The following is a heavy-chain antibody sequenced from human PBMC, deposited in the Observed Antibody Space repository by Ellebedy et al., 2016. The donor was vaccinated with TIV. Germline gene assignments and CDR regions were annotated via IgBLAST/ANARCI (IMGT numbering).Heavy chain of an antibody. V-gene: IGHV4-4*02. Sequence: MPSETLSLTCAVSGGSISDTNYWSWVRQPPGKGLEWIGEVHVTGRTNYNPSLWSRVTISMDKFENHLSLKLTSVTAADTAVYYCARERFNVPVPAYYWGQGTLVTVSS. J-gene: IGHJ4*02. D-gene: IGHD6-19*01. CDR3: ARERFNVPVPAYY. CDR2: VHVTGRT. CDR1: GGSISDTNY.